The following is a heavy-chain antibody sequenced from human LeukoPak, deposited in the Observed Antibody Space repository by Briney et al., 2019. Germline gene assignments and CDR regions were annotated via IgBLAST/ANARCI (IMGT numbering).Heavy chain of an antibody. V-gene: IGHV3-30*18. D-gene: IGHD6-13*01. J-gene: IGHJ3*02. CDR2: ISYDGATK. CDR1: GFTFSSYG. CDR3: AKDRHRSTYSSSWYAAFDI. Sequence: GTSLRLSCAASGFTFSSYGMHWVRQAPGKGLEWVAVISYDGATKYFADSVRGRVTISRDNSKNTLYLQMNSLRAEDTAVYYCAKDRHRSTYSSSWYAAFDIWGQGTMVTVSS.